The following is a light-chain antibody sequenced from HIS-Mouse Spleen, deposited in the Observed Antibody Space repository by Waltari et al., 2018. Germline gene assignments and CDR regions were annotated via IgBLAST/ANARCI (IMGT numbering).Light chain of an antibody. CDR3: CSYAGSYTLV. CDR2: DFS. V-gene: IGLV2-11*01. Sequence: QSALTQPRSVSGSPGQSVTISCTGTSSAVGGYNYVSWYQQHPGQAPKLMIYDFSKRPAGVPDRFSGSKSGNTASLTISGLQAEDEADYYCCSYAGSYTLVFGGGTKLTVL. J-gene: IGLJ2*01. CDR1: SSAVGGYNY.